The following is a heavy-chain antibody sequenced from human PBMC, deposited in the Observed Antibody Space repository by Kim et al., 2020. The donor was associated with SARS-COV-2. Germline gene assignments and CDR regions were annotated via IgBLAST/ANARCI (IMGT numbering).Heavy chain of an antibody. CDR3: ARARGYSYGSYYYYGMDV. D-gene: IGHD5-18*01. J-gene: IGHJ6*02. V-gene: IGHV3-48*02. Sequence: KGRFTISRDNAKNSLYLQMNSLRDEDTAVYYCARARGYSYGSYYYYGMDVWGQGTTVTVSS.